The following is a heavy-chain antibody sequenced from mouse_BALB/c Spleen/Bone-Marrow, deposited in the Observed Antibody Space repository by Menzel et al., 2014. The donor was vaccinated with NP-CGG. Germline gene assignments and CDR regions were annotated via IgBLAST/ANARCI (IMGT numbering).Heavy chain of an antibody. CDR3: VRDGDYRYAWFSY. D-gene: IGHD2-14*01. CDR1: GFTFRDYY. Sequence: EVKQMESGGGLVKPGGSLKLSCAASGFTFRDYYMYWVRQTPEKRLEWVATISDGGTYTYYSDSVKGRFTISRDKAKNNLYLQMTNLMSEDTAMYRCVRDGDYRYAWFSYWGQATLVTVSA. V-gene: IGHV5-4*02. CDR2: ISDGGTYT. J-gene: IGHJ3*01.